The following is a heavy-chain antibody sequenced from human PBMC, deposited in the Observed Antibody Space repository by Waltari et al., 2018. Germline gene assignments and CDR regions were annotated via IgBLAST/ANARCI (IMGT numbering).Heavy chain of an antibody. J-gene: IGHJ4*02. Sequence: QVQLQESGPGLVKPSETLSLTCTVSGGSISSYSWRWIRQPPGKGLEWIGYIYYSGSTNYNPSLKSRVTISVDTSKNQFSLKLSSVTAADTAVYYCARDPSQGQLRPAYFDYWGQGTLVTVSS. CDR2: IYYSGST. CDR1: GGSISSYS. V-gene: IGHV4-59*01. D-gene: IGHD6-6*01. CDR3: ARDPSQGQLRPAYFDY.